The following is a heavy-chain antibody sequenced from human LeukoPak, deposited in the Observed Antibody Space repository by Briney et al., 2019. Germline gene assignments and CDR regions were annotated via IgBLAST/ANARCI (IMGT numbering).Heavy chain of an antibody. V-gene: IGHV3-66*01. Sequence: GGSLRLSCAASGFTVSSYYMSWVRQAPGKGLEWVSVIYSGGSTYYADSVKGRFVISRDKSKNTVNLQMNSLRVEDTAVYYCVRDVWGDRDSYFDQWGQGTLVTVSS. CDR1: GFTVSSYY. CDR3: VRDVWGDRDSYFDQ. D-gene: IGHD2-21*01. J-gene: IGHJ4*02. CDR2: IYSGGST.